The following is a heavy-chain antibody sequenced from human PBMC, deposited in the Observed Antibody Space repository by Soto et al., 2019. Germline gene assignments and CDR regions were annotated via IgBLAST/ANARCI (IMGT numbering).Heavy chain of an antibody. CDR1: GFTFSNYN. J-gene: IGHJ4*02. Sequence: LRLSCAASGFTFSNYNMIWVRQAPGKGLEWVSYISSSRTTIYYADSVKGRFTISRDNAKNSLYLQMNSLRDEDTAVYYCARAAYCGGDCYAFDYWGQGTLVTVSS. CDR2: ISSSRTTI. D-gene: IGHD2-21*02. CDR3: ARAAYCGGDCYAFDY. V-gene: IGHV3-48*02.